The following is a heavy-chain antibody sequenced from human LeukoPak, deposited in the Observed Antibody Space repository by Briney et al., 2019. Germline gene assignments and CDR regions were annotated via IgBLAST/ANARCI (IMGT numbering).Heavy chain of an antibody. CDR2: INPNSGGT. V-gene: IGHV1-2*02. D-gene: IGHD5-12*01. Sequence: ASVKVSCKASGYTFTGDYMHWVRQAPGQGLEWMGWINPNSGGTNYAQKFQGRVTMTRDTSISTAYMELSRLRSDDTAVYYCARDRASLVDIVATDAFDIWGQGTMVTVSS. CDR1: GYTFTGDY. J-gene: IGHJ3*02. CDR3: ARDRASLVDIVATDAFDI.